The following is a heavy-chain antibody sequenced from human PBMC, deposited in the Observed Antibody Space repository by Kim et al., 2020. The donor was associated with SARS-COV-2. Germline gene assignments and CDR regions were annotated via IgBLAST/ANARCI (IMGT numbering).Heavy chain of an antibody. CDR1: GYSFTSYW. Sequence: GESLKISCKGSGYSFTSYWIGWVRQMPGKGLEWMGIIYPGDSDTRYSPSFQGQVTISADKSISTAYLQWSSLKASDTAMYYCARQYGSGSYYHPHDAFDIWGQGTMVTVSS. CDR2: IYPGDSDT. D-gene: IGHD3-10*01. J-gene: IGHJ3*02. CDR3: ARQYGSGSYYHPHDAFDI. V-gene: IGHV5-51*01.